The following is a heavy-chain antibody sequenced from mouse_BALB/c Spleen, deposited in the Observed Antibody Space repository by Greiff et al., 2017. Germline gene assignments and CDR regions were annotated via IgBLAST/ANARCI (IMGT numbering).Heavy chain of an antibody. Sequence: EVKLVESGGDLVKPGGSLKLSCAASGFTFSSYGMSWVRQTPDKRLEWVATISSGGSYTYYPDSVKGRFTISRDNAKNTLYLQMSSLKSEDTAMYYCARQERDGNYDWYFDVWGAGTTVTVSS. CDR2: ISSGGSYT. CDR3: ARQERDGNYDWYFDV. J-gene: IGHJ1*01. CDR1: GFTFSSYG. D-gene: IGHD2-1*01. V-gene: IGHV5-6*01.